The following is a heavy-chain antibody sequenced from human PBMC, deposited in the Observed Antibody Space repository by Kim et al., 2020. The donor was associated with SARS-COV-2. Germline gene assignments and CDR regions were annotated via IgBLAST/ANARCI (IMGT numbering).Heavy chain of an antibody. J-gene: IGHJ6*01. CDR3: ARAGESGWVRGIPGMDV. Sequence: SETLSLTCTVSGGSISRYYWSWIRQPPGKGLEWIGYIYYSGSTNYNPSLKSRVTISVDTSKNQFSLKLSSVTAADTAVYYFARAGESGWVRGIPGMDVWG. V-gene: IGHV4-59*13. CDR2: IYYSGST. CDR1: GGSISRYY. D-gene: IGHD7-27*01.